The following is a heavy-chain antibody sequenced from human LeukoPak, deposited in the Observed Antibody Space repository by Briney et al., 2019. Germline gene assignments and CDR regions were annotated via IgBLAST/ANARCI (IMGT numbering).Heavy chain of an antibody. CDR3: ATPSNYFDY. V-gene: IGHV3-23*01. CDR2: ISGSGGST. CDR1: GFTFSSYE. J-gene: IGHJ4*02. D-gene: IGHD2-2*01. Sequence: PGGSLRLSCAASGFTFSSYEMNWVRQPPGKGLEWVSAISGSGGSTYYADSVKGRFTISRDNSRNTLYLQMNSLRAEDTAVYYCATPSNYFDYWGQGTLVTVSS.